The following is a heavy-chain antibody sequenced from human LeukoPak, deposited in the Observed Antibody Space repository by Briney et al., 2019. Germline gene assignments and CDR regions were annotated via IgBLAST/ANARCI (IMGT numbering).Heavy chain of an antibody. V-gene: IGHV4-39*01. CDR3: ARHPEPHTIFGVVPEYFQH. CDR1: GGSISSSSYY. Sequence: PSETLSLTCTVSGGSISSSSYYWGWIRQPPGKGLEWIGSIYYSGSTYYNPSLKSRVTISVDTSKNQFSLKLSSVTAADTAVYYYARHPEPHTIFGVVPEYFQHWGQGTLVTVSS. D-gene: IGHD3-3*01. J-gene: IGHJ1*01. CDR2: IYYSGST.